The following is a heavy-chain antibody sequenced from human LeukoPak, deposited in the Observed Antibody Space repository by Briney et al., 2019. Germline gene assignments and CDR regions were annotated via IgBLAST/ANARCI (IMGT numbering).Heavy chain of an antibody. CDR1: GGTFSSYA. Sequence: VASVKVSCKASGGTFSSYAISWVRQAPGQGLEWMGGIIPIFGTANYAQKFQGRVTITADESTSTAYMDLSSLTSEDTAVYYCAAVKNIAADGLLTWFDPWGQGTLVTVSS. CDR2: IIPIFGTA. D-gene: IGHD6-13*01. J-gene: IGHJ5*02. CDR3: AAVKNIAADGLLTWFDP. V-gene: IGHV1-69*13.